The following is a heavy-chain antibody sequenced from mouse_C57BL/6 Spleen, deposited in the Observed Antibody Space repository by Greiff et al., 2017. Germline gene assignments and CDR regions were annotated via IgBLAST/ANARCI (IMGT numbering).Heavy chain of an antibody. CDR2: IYPGDGDT. CDR1: GYAFSSYW. Sequence: QVQLQQSGAELVKPGASVKISCKASGYAFSSYWMNWVKQRPGKGLEWIGQIYPGDGDTNYNGKFKGKATLTADKSSSTAYMQLSSLTSEDSAVYFCARGGTTVVEGAWFAYWGQGTLVTVSA. D-gene: IGHD1-1*01. J-gene: IGHJ3*01. V-gene: IGHV1-80*01. CDR3: ARGGTTVVEGAWFAY.